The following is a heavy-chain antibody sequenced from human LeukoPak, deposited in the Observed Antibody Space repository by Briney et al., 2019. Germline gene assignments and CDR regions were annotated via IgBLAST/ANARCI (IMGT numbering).Heavy chain of an antibody. CDR3: AKAGLPAALDY. V-gene: IGHV3-74*01. D-gene: IGHD2-2*01. CDR1: GFTVSSNY. CDR2: IKGDGSRA. J-gene: IGHJ4*02. Sequence: GGSLRLSCAASGFTVSSNYMSWVRQAPGKGLEWISQIKGDGSRADYADSVKGRFTISRDNARNTLSLELTSLRTEDTAVYYCAKAGLPAALDYWGQGTLVTVSS.